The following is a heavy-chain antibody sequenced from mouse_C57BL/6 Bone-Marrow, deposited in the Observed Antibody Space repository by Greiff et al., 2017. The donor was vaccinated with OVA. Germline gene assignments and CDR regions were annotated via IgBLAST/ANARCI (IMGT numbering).Heavy chain of an antibody. V-gene: IGHV12-3*01. CDR1: GFPITSGYY. CDR2: ITHSGET. J-gene: IGHJ4*01. D-gene: IGHD1-1*01. Sequence: QVQLKESGPGLVKPSQSLFLTCSITGFPITSGYYWIWIRQSPGKPLEWMGYITHSGETFYNPSLQSPISITRETSKNQFFLQLNSVTTEDTAMYYCAGVPRGSRDYAMDYWGQGTSVTVSS. CDR3: AGVPRGSRDYAMDY.